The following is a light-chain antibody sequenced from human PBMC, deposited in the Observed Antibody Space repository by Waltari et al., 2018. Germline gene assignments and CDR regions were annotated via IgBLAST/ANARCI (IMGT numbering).Light chain of an antibody. CDR2: GSS. CDR3: QQYGSSRWT. Sequence: EIVLTQSPGTLSLSPGERATLSCRASQSVSSSDLAWYPQKPGQAPRRLIYGSSSRSTGIPDRFSGSGSGTDFTLTISRLEPEDFAVYYCQQYGSSRWTFGQGTKVEIK. J-gene: IGKJ1*01. V-gene: IGKV3-20*01. CDR1: QSVSSSD.